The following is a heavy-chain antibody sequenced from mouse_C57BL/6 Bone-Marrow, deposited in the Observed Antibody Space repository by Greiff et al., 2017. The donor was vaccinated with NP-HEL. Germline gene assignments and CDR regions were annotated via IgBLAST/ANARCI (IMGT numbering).Heavy chain of an antibody. CDR3: ARGPTNYYGSGGYFDV. D-gene: IGHD1-1*01. CDR1: GYTFTTYP. J-gene: IGHJ1*03. CDR2: FHPYNDDT. V-gene: IGHV1-47*01. Sequence: QVQLKESGAELVKPGASVKMSCKASGYTFTTYPIEWMKQNHGKSLEWIGNFHPYNDDTKYNEKFKGKATLTVEKSSSTVYLELSRLTSDDSAVYYCARGPTNYYGSGGYFDVWGTGTTVTVSS.